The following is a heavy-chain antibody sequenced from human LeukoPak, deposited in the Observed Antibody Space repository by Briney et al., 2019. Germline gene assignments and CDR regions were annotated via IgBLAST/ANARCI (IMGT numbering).Heavy chain of an antibody. D-gene: IGHD5-18*01. CDR1: GGSISSGDYY. V-gene: IGHV4-30-4*08. CDR3: ARSGIQLWLNAFDI. J-gene: IGHJ3*02. Sequence: PSETLSLTCTVSGGSISSGDYYWSWIRQPPGKGLEWIGYIYYSGSTYYNPSLKSRVTISVDTSKNQFSLKLSSVTAADTAVYYCARSGIQLWLNAFDIWGQGTMVTVSS. CDR2: IYYSGST.